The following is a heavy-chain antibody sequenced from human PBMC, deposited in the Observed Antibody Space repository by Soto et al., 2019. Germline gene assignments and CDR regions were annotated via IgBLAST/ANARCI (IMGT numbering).Heavy chain of an antibody. CDR2: VSYDGDNE. V-gene: IGHV3-30*18. D-gene: IGHD2-2*01. Sequence: QVPLVESGGGVVQPGRSLRLSCAASGFTFSNYAMHWVRQAPGKGLEWVAIVSYDGDNEYYADSVRGRFFISRDNSRNTLYLQTSGLRHEYTAVYYSAKDGGPAYWNSPGCSAAHFDYWGQGAQVTVSS. CDR1: GFTFSNYA. CDR3: AKDGGPAYWNSPGCSAAHFDY. J-gene: IGHJ4*02.